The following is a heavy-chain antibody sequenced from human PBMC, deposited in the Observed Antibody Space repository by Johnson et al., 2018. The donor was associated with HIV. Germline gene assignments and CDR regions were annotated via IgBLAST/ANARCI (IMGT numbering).Heavy chain of an antibody. Sequence: VQLVESGGGLVQPGGSLRLSCAASGFTFSSYWMSWVRQAPGKGLEWVANIKQDGSEKYYVDSVKGRFTISRDNAKNSLYLQMNSLRAEDTAVHYCARFPDYGDSEYAFDIWGQGTMVTVSS. V-gene: IGHV3-7*01. CDR2: IKQDGSEK. CDR1: GFTFSSYW. D-gene: IGHD4-17*01. CDR3: ARFPDYGDSEYAFDI. J-gene: IGHJ3*02.